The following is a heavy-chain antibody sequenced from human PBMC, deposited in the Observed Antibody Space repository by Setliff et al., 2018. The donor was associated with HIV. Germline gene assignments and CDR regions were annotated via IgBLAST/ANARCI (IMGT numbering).Heavy chain of an antibody. CDR1: GGSFSGYY. Sequence: LSLTCAVYGGSFSGYYWNWIRQSPGKGLEWIGEITHSGSTNYNPSLKSRVTISIDTSKNQFSLKVSSVTAADTAVYYCARGRRSSGWYVYHWGQGTLVTVSS. J-gene: IGHJ4*02. D-gene: IGHD6-19*01. V-gene: IGHV4-34*01. CDR2: ITHSGST. CDR3: ARGRRSSGWYVYH.